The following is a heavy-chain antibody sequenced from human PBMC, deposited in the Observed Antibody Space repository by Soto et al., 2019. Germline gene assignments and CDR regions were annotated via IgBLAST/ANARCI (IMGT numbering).Heavy chain of an antibody. CDR3: AGDGVRNEAYNGWPER. CDR2: IKQDGREK. J-gene: IGHJ1*01. Sequence: GGSLRLSCAASGFSFSSYWMTWVRQAPGKGLEWVANIKQDGREKYYVASVKGRFTISRDNGKNLLFLQMDSLTPDDTAVYYCAGDGVRNEAYNGWPERWVQGKLVTVSA. CDR1: GFSFSSYW. D-gene: IGHD3-10*01. V-gene: IGHV3-7*03.